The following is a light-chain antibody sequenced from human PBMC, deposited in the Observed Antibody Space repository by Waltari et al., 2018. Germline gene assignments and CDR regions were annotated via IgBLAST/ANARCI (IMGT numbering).Light chain of an antibody. V-gene: IGLV3-1*01. CDR3: QAWDSSAVYV. CDR1: NLGDEH. Sequence: FELTQPPSVSVSPGQTASISCPGDNLGDEHDWWYQLKPGQSPVTVIYQDFRRPSGISERFSGSNSGNTATLTISDTQAMDEADYYCQAWDSSAVYVFGPGTKVTVL. CDR2: QDF. J-gene: IGLJ1*01.